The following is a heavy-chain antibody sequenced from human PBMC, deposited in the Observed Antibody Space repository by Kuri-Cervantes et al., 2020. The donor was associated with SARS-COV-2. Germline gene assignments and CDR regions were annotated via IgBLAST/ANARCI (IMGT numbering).Heavy chain of an antibody. CDR1: GDSVNSINYY. D-gene: IGHD1-14*01. CDR3: ARDHRGKNWNHRTFWYFDL. CDR2: IYYNGDT. J-gene: IGHJ2*01. Sequence: ESLKISCTVTGDSVNSINYYWTWIRQPPGKGLEWIGYIYYNGDTNYNPSLKSRVTISIDTSKNQFSLKLSSVTAADTAVYYCARDHRGKNWNHRTFWYFDLWGRGTLVTVSS. V-gene: IGHV4-61*01.